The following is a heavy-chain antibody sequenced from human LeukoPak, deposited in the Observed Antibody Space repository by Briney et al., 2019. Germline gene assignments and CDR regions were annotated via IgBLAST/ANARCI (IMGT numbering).Heavy chain of an antibody. CDR3: ASPEGYSGYDHYYYGMDV. CDR1: GGTLSSYA. V-gene: IGHV1-69*06. Sequence: SVKVSCKASGGTLSSYAISWVRQAPGQGLEWMGGIIPIFGTANYAQKFQGRVTITADKSTSTAYMELSSLRSGDTAVYYCASPEGYSGYDHYYYGMDVWGKGTTVTVSS. D-gene: IGHD5-12*01. CDR2: IIPIFGTA. J-gene: IGHJ6*04.